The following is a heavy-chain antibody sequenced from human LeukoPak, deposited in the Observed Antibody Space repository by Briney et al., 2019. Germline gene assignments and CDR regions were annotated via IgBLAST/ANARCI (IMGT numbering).Heavy chain of an antibody. CDR1: GYTFTSYA. V-gene: IGHV7-4-1*02. J-gene: IGHJ5*02. D-gene: IGHD3-9*01. Sequence: ASVKVSCKASGYTFTSYAMNWVRQAPGQGLEWMGWINTNTGNPTYAQGFTGRFVFSLDTSVSTAYLQISSLKAEDTAVYYCARDRRYDILTGYYKARRGQPPGFDPWGQGTLVTVSS. CDR2: INTNTGNP. CDR3: ARDRRYDILTGYYKARRGQPPGFDP.